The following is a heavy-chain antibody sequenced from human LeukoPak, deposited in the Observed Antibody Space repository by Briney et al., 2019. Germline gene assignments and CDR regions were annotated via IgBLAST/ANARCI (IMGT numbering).Heavy chain of an antibody. CDR3: ARDSADENAFDI. V-gene: IGHV4-31*03. J-gene: IGHJ3*02. CDR1: GGSISSGGYY. Sequence: PSETLSLTCTVSGGSISSGGYYWSWIRQHPGKGLEWIGYIYYSGSTYYNPSLKSRVTISVDTSENQFSLKLSSVTAADTAVYYCARDSADENAFDIWGQGTMVTVSS. CDR2: IYYSGST.